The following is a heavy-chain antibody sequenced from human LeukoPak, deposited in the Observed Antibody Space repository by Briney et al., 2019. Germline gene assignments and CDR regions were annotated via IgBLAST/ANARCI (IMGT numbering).Heavy chain of an antibody. V-gene: IGHV3-33*01. J-gene: IGHJ4*02. D-gene: IGHD6-19*01. CDR2: IWYDGSNK. CDR3: ARELEIAVAGTLGY. CDR1: GFTFSSYA. Sequence: GGSLRLSCAASGFTFSSYAMHWVRQAPGKGLEWVAVIWYDGSNKYYADSVKGRFTISRDHSKNTLYLQMESLRAEDTAVYYCARELEIAVAGTLGYWGQGTLVTVSS.